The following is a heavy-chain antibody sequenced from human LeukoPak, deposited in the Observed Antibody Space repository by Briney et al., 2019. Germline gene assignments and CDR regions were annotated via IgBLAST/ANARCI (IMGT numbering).Heavy chain of an antibody. V-gene: IGHV3-30*02. CDR3: ARDSSMIVVVLLYYFDY. CDR1: GFTFSSYG. J-gene: IGHJ4*02. D-gene: IGHD3-22*01. CDR2: IRYDGSNK. Sequence: PGGSLRLSRAASGFTFSSYGMHWVRQAPGKGLEWVAFIRYDGSNKYYADSVKGRFTISRDNSKNTLYLQMNSLRAEDTAVYYCARDSSMIVVVLLYYFDYWGQGTLVTVSS.